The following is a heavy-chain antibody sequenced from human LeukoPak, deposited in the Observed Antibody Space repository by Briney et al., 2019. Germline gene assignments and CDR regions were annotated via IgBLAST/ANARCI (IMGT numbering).Heavy chain of an antibody. CDR3: AKAASSSWPSYYYGMDV. V-gene: IGHV3-23*01. D-gene: IGHD6-13*01. CDR1: GFTFSSYA. J-gene: IGHJ6*02. CDR2: ISNNGGST. Sequence: PGGSLRLSCAASGFTFSSYAMSWVRQAPGKGLEWVSAISNNGGSTYYADSVKGRFTISKDNSKNTVYLQMSSLRVDDTAVYYCAKAASSSWPSYYYGMDVWGQGTTVTVSS.